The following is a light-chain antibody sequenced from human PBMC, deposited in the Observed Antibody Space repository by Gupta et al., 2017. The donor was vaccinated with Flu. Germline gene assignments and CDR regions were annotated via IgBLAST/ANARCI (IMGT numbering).Light chain of an antibody. Sequence: SSPPASVGDRVTSTCRASQSIRSYLNWYKQTPPKAPALLLYAASSWQRGVTSRFCGSGYAKDLTLTISRRQQDDFAASYCQQIASSPPYTFGQGTKMEIK. J-gene: IGKJ2*01. CDR1: QSIRSY. CDR2: AAS. V-gene: IGKV1-39*01. CDR3: QQIASSPPYT.